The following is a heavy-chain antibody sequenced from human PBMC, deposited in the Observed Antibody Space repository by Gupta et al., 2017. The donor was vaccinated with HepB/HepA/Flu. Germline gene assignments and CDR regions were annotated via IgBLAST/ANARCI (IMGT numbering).Heavy chain of an antibody. CDR1: GFTFSSYG. D-gene: IGHD1-26*01. CDR3: AKLLVGATPRDY. J-gene: IGHJ4*02. CDR2: ISYDGSNK. Sequence: QVQLVASGGGVVQPGRSLRLSCAASGFTFSSYGMHWVRQAPGKGLEWVAVISYDGSNKYYADSVKGRFTISRDNSKNTLYLQMNSLRAEDTAVYYCAKLLVGATPRDYWGQGTLVTVSS. V-gene: IGHV3-30*18.